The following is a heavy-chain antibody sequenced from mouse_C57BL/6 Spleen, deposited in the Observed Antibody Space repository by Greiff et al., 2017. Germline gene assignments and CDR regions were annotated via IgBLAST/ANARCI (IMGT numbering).Heavy chain of an antibody. V-gene: IGHV1-62-2*01. J-gene: IGHJ1*03. CDR1: GYTFTEYT. CDR3: ARHEAPYGSNWYFDG. CDR2: FYPGSGSI. D-gene: IGHD1-1*01. Sequence: QVQLQQSGAELVKPGASVQLSCKASGYTFTEYTIHWVKQRSGQGLEWIGWFYPGSGSIKYNEKFKDKATVTADTSSSTVYMELSRLTSEDSAVYFCARHEAPYGSNWYFDGWGTGATVTVAS.